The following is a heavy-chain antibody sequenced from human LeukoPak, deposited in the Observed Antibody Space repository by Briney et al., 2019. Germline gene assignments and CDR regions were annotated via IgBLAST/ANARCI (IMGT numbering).Heavy chain of an antibody. CDR1: GFTFSTYG. V-gene: IGHV3-23*01. Sequence: GGTLRLSCAASGFTFSTYGMSWVRQAPGKGLEWVSGISGSGGTTYYADSVKGRFTISRDNSKNTLYLQMNSLRAEDTAVYYCARGSGSYYTFWGQGTLVTVSS. J-gene: IGHJ4*02. CDR2: ISGSGGTT. D-gene: IGHD3-10*01. CDR3: ARGSGSYYTF.